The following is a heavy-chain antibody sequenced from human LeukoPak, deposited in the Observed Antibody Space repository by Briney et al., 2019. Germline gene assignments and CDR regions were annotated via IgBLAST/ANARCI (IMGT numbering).Heavy chain of an antibody. CDR1: GGSISSYY. V-gene: IGHV4-59*08. D-gene: IGHD3-10*01. Sequence: SETLSLTCTVSGGSISSYYWSWIRRPPGKGLEWIGYIYYSGSTNYNPSLKSRVTISVDTSKNQFSLKLSSVTAADTAVYYCARSIWFGEFPFDYWGQGTLVTVSS. CDR3: ARSIWFGEFPFDY. J-gene: IGHJ4*02. CDR2: IYYSGST.